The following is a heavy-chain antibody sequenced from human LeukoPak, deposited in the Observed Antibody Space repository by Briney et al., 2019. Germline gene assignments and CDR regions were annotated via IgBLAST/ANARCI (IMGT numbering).Heavy chain of an antibody. Sequence: ASVKVSCKASGYIFTSYGITWVRQAPGHGLEWMGRISAYNGNTNFAQKIQDRVTMTTDTSTSTAYMELRNLTSDDTAVYFCARDSADCSAGSCYSAEYFQHWGQGTLVTVSS. CDR1: GYIFTSYG. CDR3: ARDSADCSAGSCYSAEYFQH. D-gene: IGHD2-15*01. J-gene: IGHJ1*01. V-gene: IGHV1-18*01. CDR2: ISAYNGNT.